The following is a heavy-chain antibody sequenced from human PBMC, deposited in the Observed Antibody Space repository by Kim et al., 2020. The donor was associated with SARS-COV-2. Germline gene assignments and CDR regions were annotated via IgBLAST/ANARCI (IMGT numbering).Heavy chain of an antibody. CDR3: ARVRNYYDSSGYYPYYYYGMDV. Sequence: GGSLRLSCAASGFTFSSYSMNWVRQAPGKGLEWVSSISSSSSYIYYADSVKGRFTISRDNAKKSLYLQMNSLGAEDTAVYYCARVRNYYDSSGYYPYYYYGMDVWCQGTTVTVSS. CDR1: GFTFSSYS. V-gene: IGHV3-21*01. J-gene: IGHJ6*02. CDR2: ISSSSSYI. D-gene: IGHD3-22*01.